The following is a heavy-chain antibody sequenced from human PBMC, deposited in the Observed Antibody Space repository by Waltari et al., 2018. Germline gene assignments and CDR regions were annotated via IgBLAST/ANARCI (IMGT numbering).Heavy chain of an antibody. D-gene: IGHD1-26*01. V-gene: IGHV3-33*01. CDR3: ARDARPPYSGSYLLNWYFDL. CDR1: GFTFSIYG. CDR2: ICYDGSNK. J-gene: IGHJ2*01. Sequence: QVQLVESGGGVVQPGRSLRLSCGASGFTFSIYGMHWVRQAPGKGLEWVAGICYDGSNKYYADSVKGRFTISRDSSKNTLYLQMNSLRAEDTAVYYCARDARPPYSGSYLLNWYFDLWGRGTLVTVSS.